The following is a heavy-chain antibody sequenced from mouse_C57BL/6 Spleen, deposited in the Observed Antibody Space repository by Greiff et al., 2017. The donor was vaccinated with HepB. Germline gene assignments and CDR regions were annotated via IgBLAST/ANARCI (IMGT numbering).Heavy chain of an antibody. CDR1: GYTFTDYY. Sequence: VQLQQSGPELVKPGASVKISCKASGYTFTDYYMNWVKQSHGKSLEWIGDINPNNGGTSYNQKFKGKATLTVDKSSSTAYMELRSLTSEDSAVYYCWGKPYYFDYWGQGTTLTVSS. J-gene: IGHJ2*01. CDR2: INPNNGGT. V-gene: IGHV1-26*01. CDR3: WGKPYYFDY.